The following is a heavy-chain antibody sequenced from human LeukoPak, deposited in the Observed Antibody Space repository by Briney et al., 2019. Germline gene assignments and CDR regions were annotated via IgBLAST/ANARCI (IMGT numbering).Heavy chain of an antibody. D-gene: IGHD3-22*01. CDR1: GFTFSSYA. J-gene: IGHJ4*02. Sequence: HPGGSLRLSCAASGFTFSSYAMSWVRQAPGKGLEWVSAISGSGGSTYYADSVKGRFTISRDNSKNTLYLQMNSLRAEDTAVYYCAKGYYYDSSGYPPHDYWGQGTLVTVSS. CDR3: AKGYYYDSSGYPPHDY. V-gene: IGHV3-23*01. CDR2: ISGSGGST.